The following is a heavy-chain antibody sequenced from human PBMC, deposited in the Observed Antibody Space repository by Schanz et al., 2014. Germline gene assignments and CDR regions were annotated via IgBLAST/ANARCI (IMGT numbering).Heavy chain of an antibody. CDR1: GASISGSSDY. D-gene: IGHD4-4*01. CDR2: IYYTGTT. V-gene: IGHV4-39*01. J-gene: IGHJ3*02. Sequence: QLQESGPGVVKPSETLSLTCTVSGASISGSSDYWGWIRQSPGKGLEWIGNIYYTGTTYYNPSHKSRVSISVDTPKNEVSLNLPSVPAADTAVFYCARRDNYLSAFDIWGQGTMVTVSS. CDR3: ARRDNYLSAFDI.